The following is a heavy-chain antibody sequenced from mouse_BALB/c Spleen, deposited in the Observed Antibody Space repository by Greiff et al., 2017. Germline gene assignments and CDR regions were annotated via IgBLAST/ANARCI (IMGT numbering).Heavy chain of an antibody. V-gene: IGHV14-1*02. Sequence: VQLKESGAELVRPGALVKLSCKASGFNIKDYYMHWVKQRPEQGLEWIGWIDPENGNTIYDPKFQGKASITADTSSNTAYLQLSSLTSEDTAVYYCARWFDYGSDYWGQGTTLTVSS. CDR3: ARWFDYGSDY. J-gene: IGHJ2*01. CDR1: GFNIKDYY. CDR2: IDPENGNT. D-gene: IGHD1-1*01.